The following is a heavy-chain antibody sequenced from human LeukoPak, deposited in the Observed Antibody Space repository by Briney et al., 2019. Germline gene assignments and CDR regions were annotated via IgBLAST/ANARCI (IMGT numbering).Heavy chain of an antibody. CDR2: ISYEGSNK. CDR3: ARDLDDILTGAYYYYYGMDV. V-gene: IGHV3-30*04. Sequence: PGRSLRLSCAASGFTFSSYAMHWVRQAPGKGLEWVAVISYEGSNKYYADSVKGRFTISRDNSKNTLYLQMNSLRAEDTAVYYCARDLDDILTGAYYYYYGMDVWGKGTTVTVSS. CDR1: GFTFSSYA. D-gene: IGHD3-9*01. J-gene: IGHJ6*04.